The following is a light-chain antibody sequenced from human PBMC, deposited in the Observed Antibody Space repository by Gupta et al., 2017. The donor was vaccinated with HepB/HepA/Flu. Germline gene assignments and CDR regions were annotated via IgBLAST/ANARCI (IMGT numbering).Light chain of an antibody. V-gene: IGKV1-39*01. CDR3: QQSYRARLT. Sequence: DIQMTQSPSSLSASVGDRVTITCRASQSISTYLHWFQQKPGKAPRLLIYSASTLQSGAPSRFSGRGSGTDFTLTINSLQPEDFATYYCQQSYRARLTFGQGTKVEI. J-gene: IGKJ1*01. CDR1: QSISTY. CDR2: SAS.